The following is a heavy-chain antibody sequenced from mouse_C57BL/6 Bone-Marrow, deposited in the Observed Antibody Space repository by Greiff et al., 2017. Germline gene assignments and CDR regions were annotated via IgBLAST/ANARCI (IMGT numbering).Heavy chain of an antibody. Sequence: QVQLQQSGAELVRPGTSVKVSCKASGYAFTNYLIEWVKQRPGQGLEWIGVINPGSGGTNYNEKFKGKATLTADKSSSTAYMQLSSLTSEDSAVYFCARKRSGSSPYYFDYWGQGTTLTVSS. V-gene: IGHV1-54*01. CDR1: GYAFTNYL. D-gene: IGHD1-1*01. CDR2: INPGSGGT. CDR3: ARKRSGSSPYYFDY. J-gene: IGHJ2*01.